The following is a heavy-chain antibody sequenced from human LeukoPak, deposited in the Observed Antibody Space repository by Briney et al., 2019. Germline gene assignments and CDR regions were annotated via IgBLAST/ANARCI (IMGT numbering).Heavy chain of an antibody. D-gene: IGHD4-23*01. Sequence: GGSLRLSCAASGFTFSSYSMNWVRQAPGKGLEWVSSISSSSSYIYYADSVKGRFTISRDNAKNSLYLQMNSLRVEDTAVYYCASHYGGNSAWRDYWGQGTLVTVSS. J-gene: IGHJ4*02. V-gene: IGHV3-21*01. CDR2: ISSSSSYI. CDR3: ASHYGGNSAWRDY. CDR1: GFTFSSYS.